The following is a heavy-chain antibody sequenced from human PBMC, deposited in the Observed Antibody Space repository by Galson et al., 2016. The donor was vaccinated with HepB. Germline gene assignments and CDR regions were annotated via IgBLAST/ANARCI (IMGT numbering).Heavy chain of an antibody. J-gene: IGHJ4*02. CDR1: GDSVSSDRPT. V-gene: IGHV6-1*01. D-gene: IGHD6-19*01. CDR2: TYYRSKWYN. CDR3: ARAQQWPFLAFDS. Sequence: CAISGDSVSSDRPTWNWIRQSPSRGLEWVGRTYYRSKWYNDYAVSVKSRITINPDTSKNQFSLQMNSVTPEDTAVYYCARAQQWPFLAFDSWGQGAVVTVSS.